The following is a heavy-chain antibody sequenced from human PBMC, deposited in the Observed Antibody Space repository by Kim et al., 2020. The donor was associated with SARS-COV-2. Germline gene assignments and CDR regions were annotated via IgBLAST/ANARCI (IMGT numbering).Heavy chain of an antibody. Sequence: GGSLRLSCAASGFTFSSYWMSWVRQAPGKGLEWVANIKQDGSEKYYVDSVKGRFTISRDNAKNSLYLQMNSLRAEDTAVYYCARAGYYDSTQSAFDIWGQGTMVTVSS. CDR1: GFTFSSYW. V-gene: IGHV3-7*03. CDR2: IKQDGSEK. CDR3: ARAGYYDSTQSAFDI. J-gene: IGHJ3*02. D-gene: IGHD3-22*01.